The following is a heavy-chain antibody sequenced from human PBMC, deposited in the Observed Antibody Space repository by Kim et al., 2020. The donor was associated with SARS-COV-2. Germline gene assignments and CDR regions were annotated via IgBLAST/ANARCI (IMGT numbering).Heavy chain of an antibody. Sequence: SVKVSCKASGGTFSSYAISWVRQAPGQGLEWMGGIIPIFGTANYAQKFQGRVTITADESTSTAYMELSSLRSEDTAVYYCARGGDCSSTSCYTPEYYFDYWGQGTLVTVSS. CDR3: ARGGDCSSTSCYTPEYYFDY. V-gene: IGHV1-69*13. J-gene: IGHJ4*02. CDR2: IIPIFGTA. D-gene: IGHD2-2*02. CDR1: GGTFSSYA.